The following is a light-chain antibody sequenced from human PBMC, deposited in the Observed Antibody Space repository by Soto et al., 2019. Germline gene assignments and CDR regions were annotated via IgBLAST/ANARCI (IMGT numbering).Light chain of an antibody. CDR3: CSYAGSDTHYV. J-gene: IGLJ1*01. CDR2: DVS. V-gene: IGLV2-11*01. CDR1: SSDVGGYNS. Sequence: ALTQPRSVSGSPGQSVTIPCTGTSSDVGGYNSVSWYQQHPDKAPKFMIYDVSKRPSGVPDRFSGSKSGNTASLTISGLQAEDEADYYCCSYAGSDTHYVFGTGTKVTVL.